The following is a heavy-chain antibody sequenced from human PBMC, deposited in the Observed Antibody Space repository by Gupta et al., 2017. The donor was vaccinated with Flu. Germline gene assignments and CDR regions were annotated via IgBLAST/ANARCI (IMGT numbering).Heavy chain of an antibody. CDR1: GGSFTDSY. J-gene: IGHJ6*02. CDR2: INHSGYT. V-gene: IGHV4-34*02. D-gene: IGHD6-13*01. CDR3: ARTGIQYYYGMDV. Sequence: QVQLQQWGAGLLKPSETLSLTCAVYGGSFTDSYWSWIRQPPGKGLEWIAEINHSGYTNYNPPLKSRVTISVDTSKNQFSLKLSSVTAADTAVDYCARTGIQYYYGMDVWGQGTTVTVSS.